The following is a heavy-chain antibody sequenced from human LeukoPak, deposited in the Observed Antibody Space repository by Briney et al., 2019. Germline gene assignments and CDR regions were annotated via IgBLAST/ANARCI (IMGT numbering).Heavy chain of an antibody. J-gene: IGHJ5*02. V-gene: IGHV3-11*06. D-gene: IGHD6-19*01. Sequence: GGSLRLSCAASGFTFSDYYMSRIRQAPGKGLEWVSYISSSSSYTNYADSVKGRFTISRDNAKNSLYLQMNSLRAEDTAVYYCARMEYSSGWSSWFDPWGQGTLVTVSS. CDR1: GFTFSDYY. CDR2: ISSSSSYT. CDR3: ARMEYSSGWSSWFDP.